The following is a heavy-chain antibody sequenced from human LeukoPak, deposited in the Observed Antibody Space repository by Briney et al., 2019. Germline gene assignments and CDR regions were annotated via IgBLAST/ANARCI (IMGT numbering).Heavy chain of an antibody. CDR2: ISGSGGST. D-gene: IGHD3-10*01. Sequence: GGSLRLSCAASGFTFSSYAMSWVRQAPGKGLEWVSAISGSGGSTYYADSVKGRFTISRDNSKNTLYLQMNSLRAENTAVYYCAKDPQAWPWFGELLPFSVGAFDIWGQGTMVTVSS. CDR3: AKDPQAWPWFGELLPFSVGAFDI. J-gene: IGHJ3*02. CDR1: GFTFSSYA. V-gene: IGHV3-23*01.